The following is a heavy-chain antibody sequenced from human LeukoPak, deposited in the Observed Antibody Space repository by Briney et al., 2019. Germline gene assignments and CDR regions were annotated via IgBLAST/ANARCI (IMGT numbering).Heavy chain of an antibody. V-gene: IGHV1-18*04. CDR3: ARDSGGDLMPAAMSYYYCGMDV. Sequence: GASVKVSCKASGYTFTSYGISWVRQAPGQGLEWMGWISAYNGNTNYAQKLQGRVTMTTDASTSTAYMELRSLRSDDTAVYYCARDSGGDLMPAAMSYYYCGMDVWGKGTTVTVSS. J-gene: IGHJ6*04. D-gene: IGHD2-2*01. CDR1: GYTFTSYG. CDR2: ISAYNGNT.